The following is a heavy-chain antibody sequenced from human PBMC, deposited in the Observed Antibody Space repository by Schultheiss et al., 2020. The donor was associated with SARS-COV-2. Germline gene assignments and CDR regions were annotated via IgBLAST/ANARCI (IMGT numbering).Heavy chain of an antibody. CDR3: ARRYYGMDV. Sequence: GGSLRLSCAASGFTFSSYEMNWVRQAPGKGLEWVADIKCDGSEKYYVDSVKGRLTISRDNSKNTLYLQMNSLRAEDTAVYYCARRYYGMDVWGQGTTVTVSS. CDR1: GFTFSSYE. V-gene: IGHV3-7*01. CDR2: IKCDGSEK. J-gene: IGHJ6*02.